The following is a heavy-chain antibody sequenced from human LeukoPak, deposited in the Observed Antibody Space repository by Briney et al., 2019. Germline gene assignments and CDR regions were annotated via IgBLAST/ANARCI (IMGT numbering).Heavy chain of an antibody. CDR2: INLTGGST. CDR1: GYTFPRYF. V-gene: IGHV1-46*01. CDR3: ARTAARRFDY. J-gene: IGHJ4*02. D-gene: IGHD6-6*01. Sequence: SVKISCKACGYTFPRYFMHWVPEAPGQGLECMVIINLTGGSTTYAQKFQGRVTMTRDTSTGTVYMELTSLKSDDTVVYYCARTAARRFDYWGQGTLVTVFS.